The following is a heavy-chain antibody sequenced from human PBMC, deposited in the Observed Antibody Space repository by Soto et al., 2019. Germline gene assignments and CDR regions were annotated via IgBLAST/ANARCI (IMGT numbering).Heavy chain of an antibody. Sequence: GESLKISCKGSGYSFTSYWIGWVRQMPGKGLEWMGIIYPGDSDTRYSPSFQGQVTISADKSISTAYLQWSSLKASDTAMYYCARSHYYGSGSYYNVQAWFDPWGQGTLVTVSS. J-gene: IGHJ5*02. CDR3: ARSHYYGSGSYYNVQAWFDP. CDR2: IYPGDSDT. D-gene: IGHD3-10*01. CDR1: GYSFTSYW. V-gene: IGHV5-51*01.